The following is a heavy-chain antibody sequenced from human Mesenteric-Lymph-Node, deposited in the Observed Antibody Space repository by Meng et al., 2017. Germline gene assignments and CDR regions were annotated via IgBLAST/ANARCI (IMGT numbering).Heavy chain of an antibody. Sequence: GESLKISCAASGFTFSSYSMNWVRQAPGKGLEWVSAISGSGGSTYYADSVKGRFTISRDNSKNTLYLQLNSLRAEDTAVYYCAKPEYTSSWYGDYGDYYYYGMDVWGQGTTVTVSS. CDR1: GFTFSSYS. D-gene: IGHD6-13*01. V-gene: IGHV3-23*01. CDR3: AKPEYTSSWYGDYGDYYYYGMDV. J-gene: IGHJ6*02. CDR2: ISGSGGST.